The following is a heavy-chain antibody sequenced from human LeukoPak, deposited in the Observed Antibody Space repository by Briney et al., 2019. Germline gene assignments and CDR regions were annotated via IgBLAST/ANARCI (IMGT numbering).Heavy chain of an antibody. V-gene: IGHV4-34*01. Sequence: SETLSLTCAVNGGSFSGYYWSWIRQPPGKGLEWIGEINHSGSTNYNPSLKSRVTISVDTSKNQFSLKLSSVTAADTAVYYCARCRDGYNFFDYWGQGTLVTVSS. D-gene: IGHD5-24*01. CDR1: GGSFSGYY. J-gene: IGHJ4*02. CDR3: ARCRDGYNFFDY. CDR2: INHSGST.